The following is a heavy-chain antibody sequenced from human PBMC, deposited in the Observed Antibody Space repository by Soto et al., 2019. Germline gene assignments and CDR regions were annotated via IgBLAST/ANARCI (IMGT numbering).Heavy chain of an antibody. D-gene: IGHD3-22*01. V-gene: IGHV3-11*06. CDR1: GFTFSDYY. Sequence: LRLSCAASGFTFSDYYMSWIRQAPGKGLEWVSYISSSTSFTNYADSVKGRFTISRDNAKNSLHLQMNSLRAEDTAVYYCARIGYYYDSRNLPPPYYFDYWGQGTLVTVSS. CDR2: ISSSTSFT. J-gene: IGHJ4*02. CDR3: ARIGYYYDSRNLPPPYYFDY.